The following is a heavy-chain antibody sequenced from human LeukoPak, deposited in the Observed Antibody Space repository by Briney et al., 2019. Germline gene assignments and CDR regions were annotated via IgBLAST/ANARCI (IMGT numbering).Heavy chain of an antibody. CDR2: IRSKANSYAT. J-gene: IGHJ4*02. Sequence: GGSLRLSSAASGFTFSNAWMSWVRQASGKGLEWVGRIRSKANSYATAYAASVKGRFTISRDDSKNTAYLQMNSLKTEDTAVYYCSVNYCSGGSCYMLWGQGTLVTVSS. V-gene: IGHV3-73*01. CDR3: SVNYCSGGSCYML. D-gene: IGHD2-15*01. CDR1: GFTFSNAW.